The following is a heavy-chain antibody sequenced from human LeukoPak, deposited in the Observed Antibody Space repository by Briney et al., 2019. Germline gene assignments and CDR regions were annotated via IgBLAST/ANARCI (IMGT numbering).Heavy chain of an antibody. CDR1: GGSMSNYY. Sequence: SETLPLTCNVSGGSMSNYYWSWIRQTPGETLEWIGYIYYSGSTNYNPSLKSRVTISVDTSKNQVSLRLTSVTAADTAVYCCARHSAAGIRLDSWGQGTLVTVSS. CDR3: ARHSAAGIRLDS. CDR2: IYYSGST. V-gene: IGHV4-59*08. J-gene: IGHJ4*02. D-gene: IGHD6-13*01.